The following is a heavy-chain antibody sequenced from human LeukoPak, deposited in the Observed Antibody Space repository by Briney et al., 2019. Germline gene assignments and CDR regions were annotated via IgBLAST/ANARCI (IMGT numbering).Heavy chain of an antibody. CDR2: ISSSSTYI. D-gene: IGHD2/OR15-2a*01. J-gene: IGHJ4*02. V-gene: IGHV3-21*01. CDR1: GFTFRTYT. Sequence: KAGGSLRLSCAASGFTFRTYTTNWVRQAPGKGLEWVSSISSSSTYIYYADSKKGRFTISRDNAKSSLYLQMNSLRAEDTAVYYCARGSMTADYWGQGTLVTVSS. CDR3: ARGSMTADY.